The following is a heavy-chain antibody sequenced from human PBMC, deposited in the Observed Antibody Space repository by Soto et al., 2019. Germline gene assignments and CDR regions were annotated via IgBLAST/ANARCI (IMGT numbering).Heavy chain of an antibody. CDR1: GFTFSGYF. D-gene: IGHD3-9*01. Sequence: QIQLVESGGGLVKPGGSLRLSCEASGFTFSGYFLTWIRQVPGKGLEWVSSISSTSSYTNYADSVRGRFTISRDNAKKSLYLQMNSLRAEDTPVYYCARTNYDILTGYPDYYFDYWGQGTLVTVSP. V-gene: IGHV3-11*05. J-gene: IGHJ4*02. CDR2: ISSTSSYT. CDR3: ARTNYDILTGYPDYYFDY.